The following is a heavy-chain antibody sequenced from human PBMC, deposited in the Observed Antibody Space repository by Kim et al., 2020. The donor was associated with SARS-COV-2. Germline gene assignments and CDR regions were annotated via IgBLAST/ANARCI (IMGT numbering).Heavy chain of an antibody. D-gene: IGHD5-18*01. CDR2: IYPGDSDT. CDR1: GYSFTSYW. CDR3: ARSEFRGYSYGHTPPMIDY. V-gene: IGHV5-51*01. J-gene: IGHJ4*02. Sequence: GESLKISCKGSGYSFTSYWIGWVRQMPGKGLEWMGIIYPGDSDTRYSPSFQGQVTISADKSISTAYLQWSSLKASDTAMYYCARSEFRGYSYGHTPPMIDYWGQGTLVTVSS.